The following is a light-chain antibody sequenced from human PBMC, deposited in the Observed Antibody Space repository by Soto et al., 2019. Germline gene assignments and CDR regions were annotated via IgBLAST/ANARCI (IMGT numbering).Light chain of an antibody. CDR1: SFNIGSNS. V-gene: IGLV1-44*01. Sequence: QSVVTQPPSASGTPGQRVTISCSGSSFNIGSNSVNWYQQLPGTAPKLLMYSDNQRPSGVPDRFSGSKSGTSASLAISGLQSEDEADYYCAVWDDSRNGLFGGGTKVTVL. CDR2: SDN. CDR3: AVWDDSRNGL. J-gene: IGLJ2*01.